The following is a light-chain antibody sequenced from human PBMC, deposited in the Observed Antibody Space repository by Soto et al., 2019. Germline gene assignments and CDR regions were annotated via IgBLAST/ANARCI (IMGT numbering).Light chain of an antibody. CDR1: QSVSSY. J-gene: IGKJ5*01. V-gene: IGKV3-11*01. Sequence: EIVLTQSPATLSLSPGERATLSCRASQSVSSYLAWYQQKPGQAPRLLIYDASNRATGIPARFSGSGSGTDFTLTLSSLEPEDFAVYYCQQRSNWITFGQGTRLEN. CDR3: QQRSNWIT. CDR2: DAS.